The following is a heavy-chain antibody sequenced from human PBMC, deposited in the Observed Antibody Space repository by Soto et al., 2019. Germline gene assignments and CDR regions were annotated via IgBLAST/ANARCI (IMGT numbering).Heavy chain of an antibody. D-gene: IGHD6-13*01. Sequence: ASVKVSCKASGYTFTSYGISWVRQAPGQGLEWMGWINPNSGGTNYAQKFQGWVTMTRDTSISTAYMELSRLRSDDTAVYYCARGRVGQQLVRGIYYFDYWGQGTLVTVSS. J-gene: IGHJ4*02. CDR1: GYTFTSYG. CDR2: INPNSGGT. CDR3: ARGRVGQQLVRGIYYFDY. V-gene: IGHV1-2*04.